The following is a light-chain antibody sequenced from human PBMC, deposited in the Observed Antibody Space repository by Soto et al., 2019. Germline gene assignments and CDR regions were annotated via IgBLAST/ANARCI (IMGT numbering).Light chain of an antibody. Sequence: QSVLTQPPSASGTPGQRVTISCSGSNSNIGSNKVNWYQKLPGTAPTLLIYTSTQRPSGVPDRFSGSKSGTSASPAISGPQSEDEADYYCATWDDSLHGYVFGTGTKVTVL. CDR1: NSNIGSNK. J-gene: IGLJ1*01. V-gene: IGLV1-44*01. CDR2: TST. CDR3: ATWDDSLHGYV.